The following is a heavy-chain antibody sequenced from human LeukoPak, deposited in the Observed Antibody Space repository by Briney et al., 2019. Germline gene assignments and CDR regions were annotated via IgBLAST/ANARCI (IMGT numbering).Heavy chain of an antibody. V-gene: IGHV4-59*01. Sequence: PSETLSLTCTVADGSISSYYWNWIRQPPGKGLEWIGYIYFSGSTNYNPSLKSRVTISIDTSKNQFSLKLSSVTAADTAVYYCARARRAVAEYFDYWGQGTLVTVPS. CDR2: IYFSGST. D-gene: IGHD6-19*01. CDR3: ARARRAVAEYFDY. CDR1: DGSISSYY. J-gene: IGHJ4*02.